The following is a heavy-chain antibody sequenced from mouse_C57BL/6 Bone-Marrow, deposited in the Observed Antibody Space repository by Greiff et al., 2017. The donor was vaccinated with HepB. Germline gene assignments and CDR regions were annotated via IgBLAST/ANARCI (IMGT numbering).Heavy chain of an antibody. D-gene: IGHD1-1*01. CDR1: GYAFTNYL. CDR3: ARGDYYGSKDY. J-gene: IGHJ2*01. V-gene: IGHV1-54*01. Sequence: VQLQQSGAELVRPGTSVKVSCKASGYAFTNYLIEWVKQRPGQGLEWIGVINPGSGGTNYNEKFKGKATLTADKSSSTAYMQLSSLTSEDSAVYFWARGDYYGSKDYWGQGTTLTVSS. CDR2: INPGSGGT.